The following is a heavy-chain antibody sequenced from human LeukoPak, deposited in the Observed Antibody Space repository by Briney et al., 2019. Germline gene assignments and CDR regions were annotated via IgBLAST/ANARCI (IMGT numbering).Heavy chain of an antibody. Sequence: GGSLRLSCAASGFTFSSYGMPWVRQAPGKGLEWVAVISYDGSNKYYADSVKGRFTISRDNSKNTLYLQMNSLRAEDTAVYYCAKSRSTRGYFQHWGQGTLVTVSS. CDR2: ISYDGSNK. CDR1: GFTFSSYG. D-gene: IGHD3-10*01. V-gene: IGHV3-30*18. J-gene: IGHJ1*01. CDR3: AKSRSTRGYFQH.